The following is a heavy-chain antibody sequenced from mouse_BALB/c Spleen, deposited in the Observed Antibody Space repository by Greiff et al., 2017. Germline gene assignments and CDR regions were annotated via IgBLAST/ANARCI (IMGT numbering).Heavy chain of an antibody. Sequence: QVQLQQSGAELVRPGASVTLSCKASGYTFTDYEMHWVKQTPVHGLEWIGAIDPETGGTAYNQKFKGKATLTADKSSSTAYMELRSLTSEDSAVYYCTRGGGTGFAYWGQGTLVTVSA. CDR3: TRGGGTGFAY. V-gene: IGHV1-15*01. J-gene: IGHJ3*01. D-gene: IGHD4-1*01. CDR1: GYTFTDYE. CDR2: IDPETGGT.